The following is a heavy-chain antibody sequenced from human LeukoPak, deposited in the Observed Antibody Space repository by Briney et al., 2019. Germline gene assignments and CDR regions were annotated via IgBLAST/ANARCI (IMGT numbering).Heavy chain of an antibody. CDR1: GYTFTGYY. CDR3: ARDRYYDFWSGYRMHNYYYYGMDV. CDR2: INPNSGGT. Sequence: PRASVKISCKASGYTFTGYYMHWVRQAPGQGLEWMGWINPNSGGTNYAQKFRGRVTMTRDTSISTAYMELGRLRSDDTAVYYCARDRYYDFWSGYRMHNYYYYGMDVWGQGTTVTVSS. V-gene: IGHV1-2*02. J-gene: IGHJ6*02. D-gene: IGHD3-3*01.